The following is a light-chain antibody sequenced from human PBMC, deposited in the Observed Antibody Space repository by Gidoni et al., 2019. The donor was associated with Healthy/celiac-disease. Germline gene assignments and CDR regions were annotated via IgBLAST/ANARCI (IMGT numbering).Light chain of an antibody. Sequence: EIVLTQSPATLSLSPGERATLSCRASQSVSSYLAWYQQKPGQAPRLLIYDASNRATGIPARFSGSGSGTDFTLTISSLEPEDFAVYYCQQRSNWPFTFXGXTKVVIK. CDR3: QQRSNWPFT. J-gene: IGKJ4*01. CDR2: DAS. V-gene: IGKV3-11*01. CDR1: QSVSSY.